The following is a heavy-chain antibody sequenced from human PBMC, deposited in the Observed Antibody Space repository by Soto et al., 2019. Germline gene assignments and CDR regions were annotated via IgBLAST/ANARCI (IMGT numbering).Heavy chain of an antibody. CDR3: ARSGEILQTFDS. V-gene: IGHV3-21*01. CDR2: ISGSSSYI. Sequence: GSLRLSFVVSGVSFSDYSMNWVRQAPGKGLEWVALISGSSSYIYYADSVKGRFTISRDNAKNSLFLQMDSLRVEDTAVYYCARSGEILQTFDSWGQGTLVTVSS. CDR1: GVSFSDYS. J-gene: IGHJ4*02. D-gene: IGHD1-26*01.